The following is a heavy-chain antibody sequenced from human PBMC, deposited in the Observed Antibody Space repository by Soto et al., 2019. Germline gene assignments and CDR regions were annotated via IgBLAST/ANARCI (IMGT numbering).Heavy chain of an antibody. CDR3: ARDATYYYDSSGYWYFDL. D-gene: IGHD3-22*01. Sequence: LSLTCTVSGGSISSGGYYWSWIRQHPGKGLEWIGYIYYSGSTYYNPSLKSRVTISVDTSKNQFSLKLSSVTAADTAVYYCARDATYYYDSSGYWYFDLWGRGTLVTVSS. V-gene: IGHV4-31*03. CDR1: GGSISSGGYY. J-gene: IGHJ2*01. CDR2: IYYSGST.